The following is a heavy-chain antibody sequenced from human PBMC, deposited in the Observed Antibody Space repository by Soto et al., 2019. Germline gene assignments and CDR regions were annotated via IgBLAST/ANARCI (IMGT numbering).Heavy chain of an antibody. CDR2: SYYSGST. V-gene: IGHV4-31*01. Sequence: QVQLQESGPGLVKPSQTLSLTCTVSGGSISSGGYYWSWIRQHPGKGLEWIGSSYYSGSTYYNPSLKRLVTISVDASKFQFTLNLSSVTAAVTAVYNCARGVLHWGQGTLVTVSS. CDR3: ARGVLH. CDR1: GGSISSGGYY. J-gene: IGHJ4*02. D-gene: IGHD3-16*01.